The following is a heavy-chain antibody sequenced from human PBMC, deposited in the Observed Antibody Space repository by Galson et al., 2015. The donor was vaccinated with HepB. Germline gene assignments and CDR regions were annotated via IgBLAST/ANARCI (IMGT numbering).Heavy chain of an antibody. V-gene: IGHV3-21*01. D-gene: IGHD2-15*01. CDR1: GFTFSSYS. CDR3: LAAPFDY. CDR2: ISISSSYI. J-gene: IGHJ4*02. Sequence: SLRLSCAASGFTFSSYSMNWVRQAPGKGLEWVSSISISSSYIYYADSVKGRFTISRDNAKNSLYLQMNSLRPEDTAVYYCLAAPFDYWGQGTLVTVSS.